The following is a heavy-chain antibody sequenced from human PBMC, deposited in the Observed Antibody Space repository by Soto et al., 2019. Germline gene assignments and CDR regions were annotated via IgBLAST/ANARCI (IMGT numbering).Heavy chain of an antibody. J-gene: IGHJ5*02. CDR1: GYTFTSYG. Sequence: ASVKVSCKASGYTFTSYGISWVRQAPGQGFEWMGWISAYNGNTNYAQKLQGRVTMTTDTSTSTAYMELRSLRSDDTAVYYCARGPIFGVVIIKGWFDPWGQGTLVTVSS. D-gene: IGHD3-3*01. CDR2: ISAYNGNT. CDR3: ARGPIFGVVIIKGWFDP. V-gene: IGHV1-18*01.